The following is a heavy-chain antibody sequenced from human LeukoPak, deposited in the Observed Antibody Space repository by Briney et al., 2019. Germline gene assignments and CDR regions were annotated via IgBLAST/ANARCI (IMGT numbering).Heavy chain of an antibody. J-gene: IGHJ5*02. D-gene: IGHD2-15*01. CDR1: GGSISSYY. CDR3: ARDGGGYCSGGSCYFDSSWFDP. CDR2: IYTSGST. V-gene: IGHV4-4*07. Sequence: SETLSLTCTVSGGSISSYYWSWIRQLAGKGLEWIGRIYTSGSTNYNPSLKSRVTMSVDTSKNQFSLKRSSVTAADTAVYYCARDGGGYCSGGSCYFDSSWFDPWGQGTLVTVSS.